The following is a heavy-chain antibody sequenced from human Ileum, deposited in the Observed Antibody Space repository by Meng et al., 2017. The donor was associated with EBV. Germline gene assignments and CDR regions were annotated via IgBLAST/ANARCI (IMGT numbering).Heavy chain of an antibody. D-gene: IGHD3-22*01. Sequence: QITLKGSDPVVLNPTTPPPSASSFVGFLISSSRLCVGWILSPLGKAVEWLALIYWDDDKRYSPSLKTRLIITKDTSKHQVVLTMTNMDPVDTATYSCAHNNHDGGGHYDYWGQGALVTVSS. CDR2: IYWDDDK. V-gene: IGHV2-5*02. CDR1: GFLISSSRLC. J-gene: IGHJ4*02. CDR3: AHNNHDGGGHYDY.